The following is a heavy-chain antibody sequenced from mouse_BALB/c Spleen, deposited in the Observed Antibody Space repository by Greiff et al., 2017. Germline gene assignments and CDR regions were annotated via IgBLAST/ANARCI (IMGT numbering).Heavy chain of an antibody. D-gene: IGHD2-4*01. J-gene: IGHJ4*01. CDR3: ARDRDDYDYAMDY. CDR2: IGAGGSR. CDR1: GFSLTSYG. Sequence: QVQLKESGPGLVAPSQSLSITCTASGFSLTSYGVHWVRQHPGKGLEWLGVIGAGGSRNYNSALMTRLGISKDNSKSHVFLKMNSLQTDDTAMYYCARDRDDYDYAMDYWGQGTSVTVSS. V-gene: IGHV2-9*02.